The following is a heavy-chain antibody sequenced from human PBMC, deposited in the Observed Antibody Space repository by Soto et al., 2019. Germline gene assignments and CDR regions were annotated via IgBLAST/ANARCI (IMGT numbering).Heavy chain of an antibody. J-gene: IGHJ5*02. V-gene: IGHV4-31*03. D-gene: IGHD3-22*01. Sequence: SETLSLTCTVSGGSISSGGYYWSLIRQHPGKGLEWIGYIYYSGSTYYNPSIKSRVTISVDTSKNKFSLKLSSVTAADTAVYYCARVPYRYYYDSSGSWLWFDPWGQGTLVTVSS. CDR1: GGSISSGGYY. CDR3: ARVPYRYYYDSSGSWLWFDP. CDR2: IYYSGST.